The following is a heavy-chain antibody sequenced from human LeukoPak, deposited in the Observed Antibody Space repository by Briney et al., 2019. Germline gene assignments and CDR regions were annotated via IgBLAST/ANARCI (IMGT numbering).Heavy chain of an antibody. CDR2: IDWDDDK. J-gene: IGHJ4*02. V-gene: IGHV2-70*17. Sequence: SGPTLVNPTQTLTLTCTFSGFSPSTPEMCVTWIRQPPGKALEWLARIDWDDDKFYSPSLRTRLTISKDTPKNQVVLRMTNMDPVDTGTYYCARMTPDSPSFDYWGQGALITVSS. CDR1: GFSPSTPEMC. CDR3: ARMTPDSPSFDY. D-gene: IGHD2-15*01.